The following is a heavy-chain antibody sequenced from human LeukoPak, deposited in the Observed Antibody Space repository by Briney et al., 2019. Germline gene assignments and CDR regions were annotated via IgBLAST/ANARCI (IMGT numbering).Heavy chain of an antibody. J-gene: IGHJ3*02. CDR2: ISAYNGNT. D-gene: IGHD2-2*01. Sequence: ASMKVSCKASGYTFTSYGISWVRQAPGQGLEWMGWISAYNGNTNYAQKLQGRVTMTTDTSTSTAYMELRSLRSDDTAVYYCARGIVVVPAAMGIHDAFDIWGQGTMVTVSS. V-gene: IGHV1-18*01. CDR1: GYTFTSYG. CDR3: ARGIVVVPAAMGIHDAFDI.